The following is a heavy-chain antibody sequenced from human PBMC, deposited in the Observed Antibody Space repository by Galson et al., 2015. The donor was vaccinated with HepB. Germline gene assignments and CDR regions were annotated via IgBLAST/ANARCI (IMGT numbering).Heavy chain of an antibody. CDR2: ISDVGSNK. V-gene: IGHV3-30*18. Sequence: SLRLSCAASGFTFSSYGMHWVRQAPGKGLEWVAIISDVGSNKYYADSVKGRFTISRDNSKNTLCLQMNSLRAEDTAVYYCAKAGNYDSSGGLDWYFDLWGRGTLVTVSS. J-gene: IGHJ2*01. CDR3: AKAGNYDSSGGLDWYFDL. D-gene: IGHD3-22*01. CDR1: GFTFSSYG.